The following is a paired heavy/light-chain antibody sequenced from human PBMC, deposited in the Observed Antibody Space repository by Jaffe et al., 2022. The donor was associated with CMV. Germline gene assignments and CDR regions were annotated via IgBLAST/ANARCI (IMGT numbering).Heavy chain of an antibody. D-gene: IGHD5-18*01. CDR1: GGSISSYY. CDR2: IYYSGST. Sequence: QVQLQESGPGLVKPSETLSLTCTVSGGSISSYYWSWIRQPPGKGLEWIGYIYYSGSTNYNPSLKSRVTISVDTSKNQFSLKLSSVTAADTAVYYCARGHVDTAMVTIWFDPWGQGTLVTVSS. V-gene: IGHV4-59*01. CDR3: ARGHVDTAMVTIWFDP. J-gene: IGHJ5*02.
Light chain of an antibody. J-gene: IGLJ3*02. CDR1: ALPKQY. Sequence: SYELTQPPSVSVSPGQTARITCSGDALPKQYAYWYQQKPGQAPVLVIYKDSERPSGIPERFSGSSSGTTVTLTISGVQAEDEADYYCQSADSSGTIGVFGGGTKLTVL. V-gene: IGLV3-25*03. CDR3: QSADSSGTIGV. CDR2: KDS.